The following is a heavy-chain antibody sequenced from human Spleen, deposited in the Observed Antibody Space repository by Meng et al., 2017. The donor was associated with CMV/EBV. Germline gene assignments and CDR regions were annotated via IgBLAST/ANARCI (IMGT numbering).Heavy chain of an antibody. CDR2: INHSGST. V-gene: IGHV4-34*01. Sequence: SFSGYYWSGIRQPPGKGLEWIGEINHSGSTNYNPSLKSRVTISVDTSKNQFSLKLSSVTAADTAVYYCARGRPGGIVVVTTTPYYFDYWGQGTLVTVSS. J-gene: IGHJ4*02. D-gene: IGHD2-21*02. CDR3: ARGRPGGIVVVTTTPYYFDY. CDR1: SFSGYY.